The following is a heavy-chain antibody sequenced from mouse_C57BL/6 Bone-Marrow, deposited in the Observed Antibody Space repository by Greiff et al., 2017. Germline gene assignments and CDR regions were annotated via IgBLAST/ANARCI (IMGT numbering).Heavy chain of an antibody. Sequence: EVKVVESGGGLVKPGGSLKLSCAASGFTFSSYAMSWVRQTPEKRLEWVATISDGGSSTYYPANVQGRFTISRDNAKNNLYRQMSHLKSEDTAMYYCARANWDMAYWGQGTLVTVSA. V-gene: IGHV5-4*03. CDR3: ARANWDMAY. J-gene: IGHJ3*01. CDR1: GFTFSSYA. CDR2: ISDGGSST. D-gene: IGHD4-1*01.